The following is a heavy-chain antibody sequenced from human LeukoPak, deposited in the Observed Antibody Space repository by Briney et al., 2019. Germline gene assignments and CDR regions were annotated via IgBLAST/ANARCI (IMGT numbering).Heavy chain of an antibody. CDR2: ITDNAYST. D-gene: IGHD1-26*01. Sequence: PGGSLRLSCLASGFPFSNYAMHWVRQAPGKGLEYISAITDNAYSTYYADSVKGRFTISRDNSKHTLYLQMSSLTPEDTAVYYCVKRATVGAPSPLFDYWGQGTLVTVSS. J-gene: IGHJ4*02. CDR1: GFPFSNYA. V-gene: IGHV3-64D*09. CDR3: VKRATVGAPSPLFDY.